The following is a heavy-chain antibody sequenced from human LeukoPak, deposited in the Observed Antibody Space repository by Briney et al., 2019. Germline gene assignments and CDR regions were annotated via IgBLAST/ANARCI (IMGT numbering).Heavy chain of an antibody. J-gene: IGHJ2*01. D-gene: IGHD7-27*01. CDR3: AIHWGSGWYFDL. CDR2: INPNSGGT. Sequence: ASVKVSCKASGYSFTDHYTHWVRQAPGQGLDWMGWINPNSGGTNYARKFQGRVTMTRDTSISTAYMELSRLTSDDTAIYYCAIHWGSGWYFDLWGRGTLVTVSS. CDR1: GYSFTDHY. V-gene: IGHV1-2*02.